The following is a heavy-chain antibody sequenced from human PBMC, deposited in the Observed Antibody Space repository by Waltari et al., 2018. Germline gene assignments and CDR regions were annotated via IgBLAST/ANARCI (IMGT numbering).Heavy chain of an antibody. V-gene: IGHV3-21*02. Sequence: EVQLVESGGGLVKPGGSLRLSCAASGFIFSVYDMQWVRQAPGKGLEGVSGISTSSTYIYYADSVKGRFTISRDNAKNSLYLQMNDLTPEDTAVYYCASVGMGYHGALDHWGQGSLVTVSS. J-gene: IGHJ4*02. D-gene: IGHD5-18*01. CDR3: ASVGMGYHGALDH. CDR2: ISTSSTYI. CDR1: GFIFSVYD.